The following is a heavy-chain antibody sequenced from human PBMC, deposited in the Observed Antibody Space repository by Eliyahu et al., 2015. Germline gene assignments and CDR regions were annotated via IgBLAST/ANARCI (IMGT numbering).Heavy chain of an antibody. V-gene: IGHV4-31*03. CDR3: ARDLFGDGMDV. J-gene: IGHJ6*02. Sequence: QVQLQESGPGLVKPSQXLSLTCPVXGGSISSGGYYXXWIRQHPGKGLXWIGYIYYSGSTYYNPSLKSRVTISVDTSKNQFSLKLSSVTAADTAVYYCARDLFGDGMDVWGQGTTVTVSS. CDR1: GGSISSGGYY. CDR2: IYYSGST. D-gene: IGHD3-10*01.